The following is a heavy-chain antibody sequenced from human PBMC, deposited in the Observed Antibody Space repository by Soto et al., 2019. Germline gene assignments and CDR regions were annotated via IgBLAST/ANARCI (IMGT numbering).Heavy chain of an antibody. CDR2: INHSGFT. J-gene: IGHJ4*02. CDR3: ARGHGRFAH. Sequence: PSEILSLTCDVSGGSFTGYYWSWIRQPPGKGLEWIGEINHSGFTNYNPSLTGRVTISLDTSKSQFSLKLSSLTAADTAFYFCARGHGRFAHWGQGTLVTVSS. CDR1: GGSFTGYY. V-gene: IGHV4-34*01.